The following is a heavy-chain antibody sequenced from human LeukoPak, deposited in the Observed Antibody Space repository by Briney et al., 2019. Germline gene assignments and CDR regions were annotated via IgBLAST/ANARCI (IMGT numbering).Heavy chain of an antibody. CDR3: ARGSPSSSTYYFGSGSQYYFDY. V-gene: IGHV4-34*01. D-gene: IGHD3-10*01. CDR1: GDTFSPFS. J-gene: IGHJ4*02. CDR2: IYHTGNT. Sequence: SETLSLTCAVYGDTFSPFSWTWIRQPPGKGLERLGDIYHTGNTNYNPSLKSRVTMSVDTSKVQFSLRLVSVTAADTAVYYCARGSPSSSTYYFGSGSQYYFDYWGQGTLVTVSS.